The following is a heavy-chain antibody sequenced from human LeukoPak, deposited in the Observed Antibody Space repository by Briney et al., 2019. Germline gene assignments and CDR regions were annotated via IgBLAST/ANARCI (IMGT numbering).Heavy chain of an antibody. D-gene: IGHD3-22*01. CDR1: GYTFTGYY. V-gene: IGHV1-2*02. Sequence: GASVKVSCKASGYTFTGYYIHWVRLAPGQGLEWMGWINPNSGDTNYAQKFQGRVTMTSDTSTSTGYMELSRLRSDDTAVYYCARISYYYDRGGDYWGQGTLVTVSS. J-gene: IGHJ4*02. CDR3: ARISYYYDRGGDY. CDR2: INPNSGDT.